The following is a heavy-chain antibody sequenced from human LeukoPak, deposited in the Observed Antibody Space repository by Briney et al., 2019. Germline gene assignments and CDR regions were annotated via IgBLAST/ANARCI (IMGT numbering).Heavy chain of an antibody. CDR1: GFTFNSYD. D-gene: IGHD2-15*01. CDR2: IRPSGDNT. J-gene: IGHJ5*02. V-gene: IGHV3-23*01. CDR3: ARVAGWHWFDP. Sequence: PGGSLRLSCAASGFTFNSYDMTWVRQAPGRGLEWVSSIRPSGDNTYYGDSVKGRFTISRDNSKNTVYLQMNNMRVDDKAVYDRARVAGWHWFDPWGQGTLVTVSS.